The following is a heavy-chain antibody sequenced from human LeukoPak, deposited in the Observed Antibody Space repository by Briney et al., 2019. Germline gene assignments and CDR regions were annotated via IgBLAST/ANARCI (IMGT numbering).Heavy chain of an antibody. V-gene: IGHV3-7*01. CDR3: ARGMAMVGYFDY. D-gene: IGHD2-8*01. J-gene: IGHJ4*02. CDR2: IKEDGSQK. Sequence: PGGSLRLSCAGSGLTFSRYWMSWVRRAPGKGLEWVANIKEDGSQKYYVDSVKGRFTISRDNARNSLSLQMNSLRAEDTAVYYCARGMAMVGYFDYWGQGTLVTVSS. CDR1: GLTFSRYW.